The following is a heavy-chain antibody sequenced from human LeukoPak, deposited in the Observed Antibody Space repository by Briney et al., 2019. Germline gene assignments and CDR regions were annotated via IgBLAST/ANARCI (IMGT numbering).Heavy chain of an antibody. V-gene: IGHV1-2*02. J-gene: IGHJ5*02. CDR3: ARSHSSGWYIRWFDP. CDR2: INPNSGGT. CDR1: GYTFTGYY. Sequence: ASVKVSCKASGYTFTGYYMHWVRQAPGQGLEWMGWINPNSGGTNYAQKFQGRVTMTRDTSISTAYMELSRLRSDDTAVYYCARSHSSGWYIRWFDPWGQGTLVTVSS. D-gene: IGHD6-19*01.